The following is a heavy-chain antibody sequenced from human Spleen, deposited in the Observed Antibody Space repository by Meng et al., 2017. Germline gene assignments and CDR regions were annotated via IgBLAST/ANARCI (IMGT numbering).Heavy chain of an antibody. D-gene: IGHD3-10*01. V-gene: IGHV4-61*05. CDR3: ARSTYYYGSGTYYYGSGSYYNPKWFDP. CDR1: GGSISSSSYY. J-gene: IGHJ5*02. CDR2: IYYGGDT. Sequence: SETLSLTCTVSGGSISSSSYYWGWIRQPPGKGLEWIGDIYYGGDTNYNPSLKSRVTISVDSSRTQFSLKLSSVTAADTAVYYCARSTYYYGSGTYYYGSGSYYNPKWFDPWGQGTLVTVSS.